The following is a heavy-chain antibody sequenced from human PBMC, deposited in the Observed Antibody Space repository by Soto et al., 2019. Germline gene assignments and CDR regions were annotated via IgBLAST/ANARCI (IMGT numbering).Heavy chain of an antibody. CDR3: ARMRYYGTDYFDY. J-gene: IGHJ4*02. Sequence: PSATLSLTCTVSGGYISGYYCSWIRQPPGKGLEWIGYIYYSGSTNYNPSLKSRVTISVDTSKNQFSLKLSSVTAADTAVYYCARMRYYGTDYFDYWGQGTLVTVSS. V-gene: IGHV4-59*01. D-gene: IGHD1-26*01. CDR2: IYYSGST. CDR1: GGYISGYY.